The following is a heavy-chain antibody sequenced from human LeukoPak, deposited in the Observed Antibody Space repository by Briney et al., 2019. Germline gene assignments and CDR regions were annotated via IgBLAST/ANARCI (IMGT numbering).Heavy chain of an antibody. CDR2: ITSSGNTM. D-gene: IGHD3-16*01. J-gene: IGHJ5*02. CDR1: GVAYSRYE. Sequence: SAVNLRFTCIANGVAYSRYEKHCVRQALEKKLEWVSYITSSGNTMYYADSVKGRFSISRDNAENSLSLQMNSLRAEDTAVYYCARRRGGWFDPWGQGTLVTVSS. CDR3: ARRRGGWFDP. V-gene: IGHV3-48*03.